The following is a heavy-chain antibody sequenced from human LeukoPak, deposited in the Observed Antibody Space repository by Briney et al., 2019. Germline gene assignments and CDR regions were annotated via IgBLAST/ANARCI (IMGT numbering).Heavy chain of an antibody. J-gene: IGHJ4*02. D-gene: IGHD3-22*01. Sequence: GGSLRLSCTASGFTFRDYAMSWFRQAPGKGLEWVSFIRSKDYGETTDYAAAVKGRFTVSRDDSKNTLYLQMDSLKTEDTAVYYCTTDPALIVLGYWGQGTLVTVSS. V-gene: IGHV3-49*03. CDR2: IRSKDYGETT. CDR3: TTDPALIVLGY. CDR1: GFTFRDYA.